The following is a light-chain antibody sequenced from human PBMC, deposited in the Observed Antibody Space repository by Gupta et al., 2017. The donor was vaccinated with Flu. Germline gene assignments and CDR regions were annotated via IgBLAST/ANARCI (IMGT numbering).Light chain of an antibody. CDR3: LQDYNYPRT. CDR1: QGIRDD. V-gene: IGKV1-6*01. CDR2: AAS. Sequence: AIQMTPSPSSLSASVGDRVTITCRASQGIRDDLGWYQQKPGKAPKLLIYAASSLQSGVPSRFSGSGSGTDFTLTISSLQPEDFATYYCLQDYNYPRTFGQGTKVEIK. J-gene: IGKJ1*01.